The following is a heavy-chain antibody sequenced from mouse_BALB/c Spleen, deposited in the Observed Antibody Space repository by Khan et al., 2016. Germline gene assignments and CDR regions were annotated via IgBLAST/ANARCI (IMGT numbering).Heavy chain of an antibody. J-gene: IGHJ4*01. CDR2: IHYSGST. CDR1: GYSITSGYS. Sequence: EVQLQESGPDLVKPSQSLSLTCTVTGYSITSGYSWHWIRQFPGNKLEWMGYIHYSGSTNYNPSLKSRTPITRDTSTNQFFLQLNSVTTEDTATXDYASYGYYAMDYWGQGTSVTVSS. CDR3: ASYGYYAMDY. D-gene: IGHD1-1*02. V-gene: IGHV3-1*02.